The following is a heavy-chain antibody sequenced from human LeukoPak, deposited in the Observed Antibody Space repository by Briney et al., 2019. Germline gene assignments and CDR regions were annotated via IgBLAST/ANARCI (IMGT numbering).Heavy chain of an antibody. V-gene: IGHV3-15*01. J-gene: IGHJ4*02. Sequence: GGSLRLSCAASGFTLSNAWMSWVRQAPGKGLEWVGRIKSKTDGGTTDYAAPVKGRFTISRDDSKNTLYLQMNNQNTEETAVYYCTTSFNSCFDYWGQGTLVTVSS. CDR1: GFTLSNAW. CDR2: IKSKTDGGTT. CDR3: TTSFNSCFDY. D-gene: IGHD3-16*01.